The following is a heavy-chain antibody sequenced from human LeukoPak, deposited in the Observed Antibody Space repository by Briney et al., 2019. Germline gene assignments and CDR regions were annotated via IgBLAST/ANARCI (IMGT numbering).Heavy chain of an antibody. V-gene: IGHV2-5*02. Sequence: SGTTLVKPTQILTLTCTFSGFSLSTSGVGVGWIRQPPGKALEWLALIYWDDDKRYSPSLKSRLTITKDTSKNQVVLTVTNMDPVDTATYYCAHRRIAFDYWGQGTLVTVSS. D-gene: IGHD6-13*01. J-gene: IGHJ4*02. CDR1: GFSLSTSGVG. CDR3: AHRRIAFDY. CDR2: IYWDDDK.